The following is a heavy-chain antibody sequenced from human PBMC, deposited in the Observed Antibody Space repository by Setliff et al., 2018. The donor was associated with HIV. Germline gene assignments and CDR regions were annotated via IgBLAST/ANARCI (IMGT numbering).Heavy chain of an antibody. CDR1: GGSFSDYY. CDR2: INHRGST. V-gene: IGHV4-34*01. Sequence: NPSETLSLTCAVFGGSFSDYYWTWIRQSPGKGLEWIGEINHRGSTNYNPSLKXXXXVSVDTSKNQFSRKLGSVTAADTAXXYCARESPXXXXXXXGXWGQGT. J-gene: IGHJ4*02. CDR3: ARESPXXXXXXXGX.